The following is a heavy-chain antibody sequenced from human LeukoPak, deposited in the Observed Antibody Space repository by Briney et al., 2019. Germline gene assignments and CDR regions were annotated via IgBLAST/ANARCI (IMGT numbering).Heavy chain of an antibody. CDR2: IKQDGSEK. CDR1: GFTFSSYW. D-gene: IGHD3-22*01. Sequence: GGSLRLSCAASGFTFSSYWMSWVRQAPGKGLEWVANIKQDGSEKYYVVSVKGRSTISRDNAKNSLYLQMNSLRAEDTAVYYCARDQRDSSGYYLYYYYYYMDVWGKGTTVTVSS. J-gene: IGHJ6*03. V-gene: IGHV3-7*01. CDR3: ARDQRDSSGYYLYYYYYYMDV.